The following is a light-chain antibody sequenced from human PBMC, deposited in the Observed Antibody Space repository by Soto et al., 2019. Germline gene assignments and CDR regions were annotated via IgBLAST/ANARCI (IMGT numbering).Light chain of an antibody. V-gene: IGKV3-20*01. CDR2: DAS. CDR3: QQYGSSLQIT. CDR1: QSVRTS. J-gene: IGKJ5*01. Sequence: EVVVTQSPSTLSLSPGERATLSCRASQSVRTSLAWYQQKPGQAPRLLIYDASDRATGIPDRFSGSGSGTDFTLTISRLEPEDFAVYYCQQYGSSLQITFGQGTRLEIK.